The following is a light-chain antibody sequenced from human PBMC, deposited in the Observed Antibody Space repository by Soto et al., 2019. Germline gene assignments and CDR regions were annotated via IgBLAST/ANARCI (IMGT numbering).Light chain of an antibody. V-gene: IGLV2-14*01. CDR1: SIEVGGYNY. J-gene: IGLJ3*02. CDR2: EVS. CDR3: SSYTSSSTWV. Sequence: QSALTQPASVSGSPGQSITISCTGTSIEVGGYNYVSWYQQHPGKAPKLMIYEVSNRPSGVSNRFSGSKSGNTASLTISGLQAEDEADYYCSSYTSSSTWVFGGGTKLTVL.